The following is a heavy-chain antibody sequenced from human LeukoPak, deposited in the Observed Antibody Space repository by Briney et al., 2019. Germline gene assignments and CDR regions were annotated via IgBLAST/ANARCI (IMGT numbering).Heavy chain of an antibody. D-gene: IGHD1-26*01. CDR2: IIESGDNT. J-gene: IGHJ4*02. V-gene: IGHV3-23*01. CDR1: GLTFSSYA. Sequence: GGSLRLSCAASGLTFSSYAMSWVRQTPGKGLEWVSTIIESGDNTHYTESVKGRFTFSRDNSRNTMYLQMNSLRAEDTAIYYCATDYTPYVGASADWGQGTLVTVSS. CDR3: ATDYTPYVGASAD.